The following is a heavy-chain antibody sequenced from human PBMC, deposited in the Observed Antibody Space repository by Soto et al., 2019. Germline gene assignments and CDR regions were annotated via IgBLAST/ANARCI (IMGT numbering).Heavy chain of an antibody. D-gene: IGHD3-3*01. V-gene: IGHV3-23*01. Sequence: GGSLRLSCAVSGFTFNDYAMSWVRQAPGKGLEWVSTISGSLGSAYYAASVEGRFTISGDNSNNTLYLQMNSLRVEDTATYYCAKDSRLPGFGLLIHAFDVWGHGTMVTVSS. CDR1: GFTFNDYA. CDR2: ISGSLGSA. CDR3: AKDSRLPGFGLLIHAFDV. J-gene: IGHJ3*01.